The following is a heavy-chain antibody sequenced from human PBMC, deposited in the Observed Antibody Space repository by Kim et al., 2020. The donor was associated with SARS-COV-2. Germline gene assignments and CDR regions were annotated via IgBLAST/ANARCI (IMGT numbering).Heavy chain of an antibody. CDR1: GFTFSRFQ. J-gene: IGHJ5*02. V-gene: IGHV3-64*02. Sequence: GGSLRLSCAASGFTFSRFQMHWVRQAPGKGLEYVSGIISNGKTAYYRDSVKGRFTISRDNAKNTLYLQMGSLRAEDMGVYYCARDPDPRDDDHLVGYPDRWGQGILVIVSS. CDR2: IISNGKTA. D-gene: IGHD5-12*01. CDR3: ARDPDPRDDDHLVGYPDR.